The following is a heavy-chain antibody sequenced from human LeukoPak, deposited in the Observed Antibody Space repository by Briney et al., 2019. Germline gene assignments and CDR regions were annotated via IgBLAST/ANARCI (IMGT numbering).Heavy chain of an antibody. Sequence: SETLSLTCSVSGGPITVYHWIWIRQPPGKGLEWIGYIYYSGSTNYNPSLKSRVTISVDTSKNQFSLKLSSVTAEDTAVYYCAKFPRNMIVVVTNDYWGQGTLVTVSS. V-gene: IGHV4-59*12. CDR1: GGPITVYH. D-gene: IGHD3-22*01. CDR2: IYYSGST. CDR3: AKFPRNMIVVVTNDY. J-gene: IGHJ4*02.